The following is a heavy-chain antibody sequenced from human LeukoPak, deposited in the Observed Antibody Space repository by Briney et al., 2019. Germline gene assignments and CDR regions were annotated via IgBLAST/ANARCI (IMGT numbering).Heavy chain of an antibody. CDR2: IYHSGST. V-gene: IGHV4-30-2*01. Sequence: SQTLSLTCTVSGGSISSGGYFWSWIRQPPGKGLEWIGYIYHSGSTYYNPSLKSRVTISVDRSKNQFSLKLSSVTAADTAVYYCARLVGAEDYWGQGTLVTVSS. CDR3: ARLVGAEDY. J-gene: IGHJ4*02. D-gene: IGHD1-26*01. CDR1: GGSISSGGYF.